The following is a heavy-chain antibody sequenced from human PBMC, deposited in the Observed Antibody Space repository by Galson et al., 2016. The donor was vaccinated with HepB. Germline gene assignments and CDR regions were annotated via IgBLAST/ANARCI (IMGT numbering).Heavy chain of an antibody. CDR3: ARDPSPVVRLVGWFDP. D-gene: IGHD3-22*01. Sequence: SLRLSCAASGFTFSSYSMNWVRQAPGKGLEWVSYISSSSSTIYYADSVKGRFTISRDNAKNSLYLQMNSLRDEDTAVYYCARDPSPVVRLVGWFDPWGQGTLVTVSS. CDR2: ISSSSSTI. J-gene: IGHJ5*02. CDR1: GFTFSSYS. V-gene: IGHV3-48*02.